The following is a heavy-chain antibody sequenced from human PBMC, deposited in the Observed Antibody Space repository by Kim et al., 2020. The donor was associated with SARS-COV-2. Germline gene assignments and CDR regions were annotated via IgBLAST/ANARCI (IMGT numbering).Heavy chain of an antibody. J-gene: IGHJ3*02. V-gene: IGHV4-39*01. CDR3: ARQRGGAAAGTDAFDI. D-gene: IGHD6-13*01. Sequence: SLKGRVTMSVDTSKNQFSLKLSSVTAADTAVYYCARQRGGAAAGTDAFDIWGQGTMVTVSS.